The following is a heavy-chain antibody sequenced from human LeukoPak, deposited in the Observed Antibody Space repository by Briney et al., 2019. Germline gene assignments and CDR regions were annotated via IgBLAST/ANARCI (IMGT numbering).Heavy chain of an antibody. CDR3: ARVLPGDGYSYGY. V-gene: IGHV1-2*02. D-gene: IGHD5-18*01. CDR1: GYTFTDYY. Sequence: AASVKVSCKTSGYTFTDYYMHWVRQAPGQGLEYMGWINPSSGGTDYAQKFQGRVTMTRDSSISTAYMELSSLRSDDTAMYYCARVLPGDGYSYGYWGQGTLVTVSS. J-gene: IGHJ4*02. CDR2: INPSSGGT.